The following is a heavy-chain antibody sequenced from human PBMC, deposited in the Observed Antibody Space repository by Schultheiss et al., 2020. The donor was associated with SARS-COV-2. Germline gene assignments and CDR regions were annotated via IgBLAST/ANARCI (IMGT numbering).Heavy chain of an antibody. D-gene: IGHD6-13*01. Sequence: SETLSLTCAVYGGSFSGYYWSWIRQPPGKRLEWIGEINHSGSTNYNPSLKSRVTISVDTSKNQFSLKLSSVTAADTAVYYCARRGSSWDYYFDYWGQGTLVTAPQ. V-gene: IGHV4-34*01. CDR3: ARRGSSWDYYFDY. CDR1: GGSFSGYY. CDR2: INHSGST. J-gene: IGHJ4*02.